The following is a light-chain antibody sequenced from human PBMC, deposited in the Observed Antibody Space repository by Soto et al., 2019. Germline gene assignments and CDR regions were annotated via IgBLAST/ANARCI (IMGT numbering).Light chain of an antibody. CDR2: DVS. Sequence: QSALTQPASVSESPGQSITISCTGTSSDIGGYNYVSWYQQHPGKVPKLMIYDVSNRPSGISNRFSGSRSGNTASLTISGLQAEDEADYYCSSYTSSSTVIFGGGTKLTVL. CDR3: SSYTSSSTVI. CDR1: SSDIGGYNY. V-gene: IGLV2-14*01. J-gene: IGLJ2*01.